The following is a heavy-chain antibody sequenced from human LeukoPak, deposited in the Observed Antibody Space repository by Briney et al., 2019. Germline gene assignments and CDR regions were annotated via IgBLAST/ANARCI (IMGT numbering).Heavy chain of an antibody. CDR2: ISHSGIT. J-gene: IGHJ4*02. Sequence: PSETLSLTCSVSGYSISSGYYWGWIRQPPGKGLEWVGSISHSGITFFNSSLKRRVPMSLDASTTQFSLSLNSGPAADTAVCYGVIYPWEESRDDSLGDWGQGTLVTVSS. CDR3: VIYPWEESRDDSLGD. D-gene: IGHD2-21*01. CDR1: GYSISSGYY. V-gene: IGHV4-38-2*02.